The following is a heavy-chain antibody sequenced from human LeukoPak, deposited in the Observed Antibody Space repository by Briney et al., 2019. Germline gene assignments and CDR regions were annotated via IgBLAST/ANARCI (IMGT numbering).Heavy chain of an antibody. CDR2: IIPIFGTA. V-gene: IGHV1-69*13. CDR1: GGTSSSYA. Sequence: ASVKVSCKASGGTSSSYAISWVRQAPGQGLEWMGGIIPIFGTANYAQKFQGRVTITADESTSTAYMELSSLRSEDTAVYYCARLYDSSGYYYYDYWGQGTLVTVSS. J-gene: IGHJ4*02. CDR3: ARLYDSSGYYYYDY. D-gene: IGHD3-22*01.